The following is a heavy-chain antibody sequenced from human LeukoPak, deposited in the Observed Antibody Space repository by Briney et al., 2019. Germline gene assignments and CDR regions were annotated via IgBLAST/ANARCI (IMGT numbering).Heavy chain of an antibody. CDR3: ARDQRGVNWNYLYYYYYMDV. CDR1: GGSISSSSYY. J-gene: IGHJ6*03. D-gene: IGHD1-7*01. Sequence: SETLSLTCTVSGGSISSSSYYWGWIRQPPGKGLEWIGSIYYSGSTYYNPSLKSRVTISVDTSKNQFSLKLNSVTAADTAVYYCARDQRGVNWNYLYYYYYMDVWGKGTTVTVSS. CDR2: IYYSGST. V-gene: IGHV4-39*07.